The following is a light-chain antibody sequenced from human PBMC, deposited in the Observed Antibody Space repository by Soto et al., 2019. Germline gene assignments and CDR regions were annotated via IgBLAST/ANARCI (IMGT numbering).Light chain of an antibody. CDR3: QQCHTWPIT. Sequence: EIVLTQSPATLSLSPGDRATLSCRASQSVRTYLAWYQQKPGQAPRLLIYGASTGATGIPARFSGSGSGTEFTLTISSLQSEDCAIYYCQQCHTWPITFGRGTRLEIK. CDR1: QSVRTY. J-gene: IGKJ5*01. V-gene: IGKV3-15*01. CDR2: GAS.